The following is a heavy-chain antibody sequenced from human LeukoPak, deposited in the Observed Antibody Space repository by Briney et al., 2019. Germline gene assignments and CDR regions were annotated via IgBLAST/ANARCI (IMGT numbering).Heavy chain of an antibody. CDR1: GGSFSGYY. D-gene: IGHD1-26*01. V-gene: IGHV4-34*01. Sequence: SETLSLTCAVYGGSFSGYYWSWIRQPPGKGLEWIGEINHSGSTNYNPSLKSRVTISVDTSKNQFSLKLSSVTAADTAVYYCARYTAPASGSYYGDYLDYWGQGTLVTVSS. J-gene: IGHJ4*02. CDR3: ARYTAPASGSYYGDYLDY. CDR2: INHSGST.